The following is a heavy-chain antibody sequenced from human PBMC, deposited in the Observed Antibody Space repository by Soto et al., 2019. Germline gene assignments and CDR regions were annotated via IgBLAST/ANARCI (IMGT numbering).Heavy chain of an antibody. Sequence: QVQLQESGPGLVKPSETLSLTCNVSGVSLNSGPYYWTWIRQHPEMGLEWIGYIFYTSATYGKATYTDNNPSRKSRITLSGYTSKNQFSLKLNSVTAADTAVYYCTSREGSCTSGTCFGGGPDYWGQGTLVTVSS. J-gene: IGHJ4*02. CDR1: GVSLNSGPYY. CDR3: TSREGSCTSGTCFGGGPDY. V-gene: IGHV4-31*03. D-gene: IGHD3-10*01. CDR2: IFYTSAT.